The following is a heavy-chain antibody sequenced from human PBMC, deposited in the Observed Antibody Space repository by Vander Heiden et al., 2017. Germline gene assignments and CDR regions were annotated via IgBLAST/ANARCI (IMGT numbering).Heavy chain of an antibody. J-gene: IGHJ2*01. D-gene: IGHD3-22*01. V-gene: IGHV4-59*01. CDR1: GDLFGGYY. CDR2: VYYTGYA. CDR3: ARVGDSSSGWFFDV. Sequence: QVQLQEPGPGLVKPSETLPLSCPASGDLFGGYYWARIRQPPGKGLDGIGNVYYTGYATSNPSLSSRVTFSVDTSTNQFSLSLSSVNAADTAVYYCARVGDSSSGWFFDVWGRGSLVTVAS.